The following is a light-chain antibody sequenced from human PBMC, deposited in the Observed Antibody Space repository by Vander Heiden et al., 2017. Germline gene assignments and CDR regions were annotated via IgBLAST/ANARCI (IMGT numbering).Light chain of an antibody. J-gene: IGKJ1*01. CDR1: QDISSY. V-gene: IGKV1-8*01. CDR2: AAS. Sequence: AIRMTQSPSSFSASTGDRVTITCRASQDISSYLAWYQQKPGKAPKLLIYAASTLQSGVPSRFSGSGSGTDFTLTISCLQSEDFATYYCQQDYSYPRTFGQGTKVEIK. CDR3: QQDYSYPRT.